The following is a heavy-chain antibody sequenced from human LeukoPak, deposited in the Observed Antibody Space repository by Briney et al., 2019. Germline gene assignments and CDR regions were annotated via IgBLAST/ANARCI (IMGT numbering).Heavy chain of an antibody. CDR2: IREDGSDK. CDR1: GFTFSRYW. Sequence: PGGPLRLSCAASGFTFSRYWMSWVRQAPGKGLEWVANIREDGSDKYYVNSVKGRFTISRDNAKNSLYLQMNSLRAEDTAVYYCARGQDWNHDYWGQGTLVTVSS. CDR3: ARGQDWNHDY. D-gene: IGHD1-1*01. J-gene: IGHJ4*02. V-gene: IGHV3-7*01.